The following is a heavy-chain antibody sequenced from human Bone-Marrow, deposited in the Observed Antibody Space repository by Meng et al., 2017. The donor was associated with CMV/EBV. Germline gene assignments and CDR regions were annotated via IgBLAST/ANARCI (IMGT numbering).Heavy chain of an antibody. CDR3: AKFSSRVFGVVYGMDV. D-gene: IGHD3-3*01. J-gene: IGHJ6*02. CDR2: IWYDESNK. CDR1: GYTFTGYY. Sequence: SCKASGYTFTGYYMHWVRQAPGKGLEWVAVIWYDESNKYYADSVKGRFTISRDNSKNTLYLQMNSLRAEDTAVYYCAKFSSRVFGVVYGMDVWGQGTTVTVSS. V-gene: IGHV3-33*06.